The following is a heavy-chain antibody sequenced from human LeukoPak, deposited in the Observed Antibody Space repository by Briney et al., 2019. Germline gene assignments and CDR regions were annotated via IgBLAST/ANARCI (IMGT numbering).Heavy chain of an antibody. V-gene: IGHV3-30*18. CDR1: GFTFNNYG. CDR3: AKGPLRGTAAAIDY. CDR2: ISYDGRNI. Sequence: GKSLRLSCAAFGFTFNNYGMHWVRQAPGKGLEWVAVISYDGRNIHYPDSVKGRFTISRDISTDTLWLQMDSLRTEDTAVYYCAKGPLRGTAAAIDYWGQGTLVTVSS. D-gene: IGHD2-2*01. J-gene: IGHJ4*02.